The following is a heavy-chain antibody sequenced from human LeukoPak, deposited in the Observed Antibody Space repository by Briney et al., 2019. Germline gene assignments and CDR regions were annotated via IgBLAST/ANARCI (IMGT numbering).Heavy chain of an antibody. V-gene: IGHV4-39*07. D-gene: IGHD3-3*01. J-gene: IGHJ6*03. CDR1: GGSISSSSYY. Sequence: SETLSLTCTVSGGSISSSSYYWGWIRQPPGKGLEWIGSIYYSGSTYYNPSLKSRVTISVDTSKNQFSLKLSSVTAADTAVYYCARDPFSIPEITIFGVAPGYYMDVWGKGTTVTVSS. CDR3: ARDPFSIPEITIFGVAPGYYMDV. CDR2: IYYSGST.